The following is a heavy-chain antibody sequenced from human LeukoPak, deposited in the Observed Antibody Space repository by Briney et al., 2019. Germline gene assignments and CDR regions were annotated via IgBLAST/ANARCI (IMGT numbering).Heavy chain of an antibody. Sequence: KPSETLSLTCTFFGGSISSYYWSWIRQPPGKALEGIGYIYYSGSTNYNPSLKSRVTISVDTSKNQFSLKLSSVTAADTAVYYCARTRARPSAFDIWGQGTMVTVSS. CDR1: GGSISSYY. CDR3: ARTRARPSAFDI. J-gene: IGHJ3*02. D-gene: IGHD6-6*01. V-gene: IGHV4-59*01. CDR2: IYYSGST.